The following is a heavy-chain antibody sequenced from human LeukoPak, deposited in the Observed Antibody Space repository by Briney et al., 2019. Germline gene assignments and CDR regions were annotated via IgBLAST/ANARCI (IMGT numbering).Heavy chain of an antibody. Sequence: ASVKVSCKASGYTFNTYAMNWVRQAPGQGLEWMGWINTNTGKPTSVQGFRGRFDFSLDTSVSTAYLHISSLKTEDTAVYYCARSGADNWNYEFDYWGQGTLVTVSS. CDR1: GYTFNTYA. CDR3: ARSGADNWNYEFDY. V-gene: IGHV7-4-1*02. J-gene: IGHJ4*02. D-gene: IGHD1-7*01. CDR2: INTNTGKP.